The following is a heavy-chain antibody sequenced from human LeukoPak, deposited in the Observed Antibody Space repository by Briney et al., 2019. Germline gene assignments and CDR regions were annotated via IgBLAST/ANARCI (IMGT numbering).Heavy chain of an antibody. CDR1: GFTFSDYY. J-gene: IGHJ6*04. D-gene: IGHD3-16*01. Sequence: PGGSLRLSCAASGFTFSDYYMSWIRQAPGKGLEWVSYISSSSSYTNYADSVKGRFTISRDNAKNSLYLQMNSLRAEDTAVYYCARDSPKGGYYGMDVWGKGTTVTVPS. CDR2: ISSSSSYT. V-gene: IGHV3-11*06. CDR3: ARDSPKGGYYGMDV.